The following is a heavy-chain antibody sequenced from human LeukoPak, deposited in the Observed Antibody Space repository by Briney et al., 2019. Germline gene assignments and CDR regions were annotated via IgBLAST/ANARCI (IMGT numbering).Heavy chain of an antibody. CDR1: GGSFSGYY. CDR3: ARLNSGSYYWTPYYYYYYMDV. V-gene: IGHV4-34*01. D-gene: IGHD1-26*01. J-gene: IGHJ6*03. Sequence: SETLSLTCAVYGGSFSGYYWSWIRQPPGKGLEWIGEINHSGSTNYNPSLKSRVTISVDTSKNQFSLKLSSVTAADTAVYYCARLNSGSYYWTPYYYYYYMDVWGKGTTVTVSS. CDR2: INHSGST.